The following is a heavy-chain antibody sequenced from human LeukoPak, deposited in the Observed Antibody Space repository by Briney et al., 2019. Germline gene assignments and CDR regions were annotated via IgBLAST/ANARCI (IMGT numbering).Heavy chain of an antibody. CDR3: ARGSHHFDS. V-gene: IGHV3-74*01. CDR1: GVTFSSHW. J-gene: IGHJ5*01. CDR2: INSDGSDT. Sequence: GRALRVSCAASGVTFSSHWRQSVRQVLGKRLLWVSRINSDGSDTNYADSVEGRFTISGDNAKNTVYLQMNSLRVEDTAVYYCARGSHHFDSWGQGTLVTVSS.